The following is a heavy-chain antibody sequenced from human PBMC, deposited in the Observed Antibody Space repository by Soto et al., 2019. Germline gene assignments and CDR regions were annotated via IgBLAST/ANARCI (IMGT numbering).Heavy chain of an antibody. V-gene: IGHV1-18*01. CDR2: ISAYNGNT. Sequence: QVQLVQSGAEVKKPGASVEVSCKASAYTFTNFGLTRVRQAPGKGLEWMGWISAYNGNTNYAQKFQRRVTMTTDTSTSTAYMEVRTLRSDDTAVYYRARGGTPIAYWGQGTLVTVSS. CDR1: AYTFTNFG. CDR3: ARGGTPIAY. D-gene: IGHD2-21*01. J-gene: IGHJ4*02.